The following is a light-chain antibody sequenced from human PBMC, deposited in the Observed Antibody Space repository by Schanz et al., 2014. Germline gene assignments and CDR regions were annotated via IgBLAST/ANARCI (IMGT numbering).Light chain of an antibody. CDR3: SSYTSSSTWV. J-gene: IGLJ3*02. CDR1: SSDVGGYNY. CDR2: DVT. Sequence: QSALTQPASVSGSPGQSITISCTGTSSDVGGYNYVSWYQQHPGTAPKLMIYDVTNRPSGVPDRFSGSKSGSTASLTISGLRAEDEADYYCSSYTSSSTWVFGGGTKLTVL. V-gene: IGLV2-14*01.